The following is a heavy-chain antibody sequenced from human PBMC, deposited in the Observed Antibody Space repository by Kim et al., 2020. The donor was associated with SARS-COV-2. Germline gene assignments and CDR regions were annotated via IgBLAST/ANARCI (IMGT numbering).Heavy chain of an antibody. Sequence: GGSLRLSCAASGFTFSSYAMHWVRQAPGKGLEWVAVISYDGSNKYYVDSVKGRFTISRDNSNNTRYLQMNSLRAEDTAVYYCAREKITMIGPDAFDIWGQGTMVTVSS. J-gene: IGHJ3*02. CDR1: GFTFSSYA. CDR3: AREKITMIGPDAFDI. V-gene: IGHV3-30*04. CDR2: ISYDGSNK. D-gene: IGHD3-22*01.